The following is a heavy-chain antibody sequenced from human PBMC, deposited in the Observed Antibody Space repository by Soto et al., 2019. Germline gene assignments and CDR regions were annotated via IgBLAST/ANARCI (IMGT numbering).Heavy chain of an antibody. Sequence: SETLSLTCTVSGGSISSYYWSWIRQRPGKGLEWIGYIYYSGSTNYNPSLKSRVTISVDTSKNQFSLKLSSVTAADTAVYYCARGLGVGARRFDYWGQGTLVTVS. CDR2: IYYSGST. V-gene: IGHV4-59*01. D-gene: IGHD1-26*01. CDR3: ARGLGVGARRFDY. CDR1: GGSISSYY. J-gene: IGHJ4*02.